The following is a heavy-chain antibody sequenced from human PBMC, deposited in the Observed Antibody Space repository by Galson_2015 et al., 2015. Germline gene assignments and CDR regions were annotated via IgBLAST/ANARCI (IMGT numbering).Heavy chain of an antibody. D-gene: IGHD5/OR15-5a*01. CDR1: GFTVSSNY. J-gene: IGHJ4*02. V-gene: IGHV3-53*01. Sequence: SLRLSCAASGFTVSSNYMSWVRQAPGKGLEWVSVIYSGGSTYYADSVKCRVTISSDNSKNTLYLQMNSLRAEDTAVYYCTRGSPKCHDYAGQRTLVAVSS. CDR3: TRGSPKCHDY. CDR2: IYSGGST.